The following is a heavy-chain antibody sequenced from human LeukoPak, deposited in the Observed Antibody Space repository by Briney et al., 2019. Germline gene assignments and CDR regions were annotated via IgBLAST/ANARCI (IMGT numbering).Heavy chain of an antibody. J-gene: IGHJ4*02. D-gene: IGHD5-18*01. Sequence: GGSLRPSCAASGFTFSSYAMSWVRQAPGKGLEWVSAISGSGGSTYYADSVKGRFTISRDNSKNTLYLQMNSLRAEDTAVYFCAKSRAMVSNFDYWGQGTLVTVSS. V-gene: IGHV3-23*01. CDR3: AKSRAMVSNFDY. CDR2: ISGSGGST. CDR1: GFTFSSYA.